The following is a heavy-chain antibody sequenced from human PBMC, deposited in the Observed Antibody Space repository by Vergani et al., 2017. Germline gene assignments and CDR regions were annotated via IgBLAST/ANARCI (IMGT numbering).Heavy chain of an antibody. CDR3: ARPSAPGDYDALDI. Sequence: EVEVVESGGGLVQPGGSLRLSCAASGFRFSNYWMHWLRQAPGKGLEWVAAIKGDGSAKQYVESVKGRFTISRDNAKSSLYLQMNSLRVADTAVYHCARPSAPGDYDALDIWGQGTMVTVSS. J-gene: IGHJ3*02. CDR2: IKGDGSAK. D-gene: IGHD4-17*01. V-gene: IGHV3-7*01. CDR1: GFRFSNYW.